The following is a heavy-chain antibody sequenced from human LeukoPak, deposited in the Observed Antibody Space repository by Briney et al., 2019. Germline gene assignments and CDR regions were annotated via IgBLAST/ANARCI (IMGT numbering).Heavy chain of an antibody. CDR3: ARGGSLARYYDSSGYYPHFDY. D-gene: IGHD3-22*01. CDR2: INPSGGST. CDR1: GYTFTSYY. J-gene: IGHJ4*02. Sequence: RASVKVSCKASGYTFTSYYMHWVRQAPGQGLEWMGIINPSGGSTSYAQKFQGRVTMTRDTSTSTVYMELSSLRSEDTAVYYCARGGSLARYYDSSGYYPHFDYWGQGTLVTVSS. V-gene: IGHV1-46*01.